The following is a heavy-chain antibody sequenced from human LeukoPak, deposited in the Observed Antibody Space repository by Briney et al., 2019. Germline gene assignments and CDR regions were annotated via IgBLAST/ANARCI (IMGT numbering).Heavy chain of an antibody. V-gene: IGHV3-64*01. CDR1: GFTFSSYA. D-gene: IGHD6-19*01. Sequence: GGSLRLSCVASGFTFSSYAMHWVRQTPGKGLEYVSGINSNGGSTHYANSVKGRFTISRDNAKTSLFLQMNSLRAEDTAVYYCARGSAGWYYFDYWGQGTLVTVSS. CDR2: INSNGGST. J-gene: IGHJ4*02. CDR3: ARGSAGWYYFDY.